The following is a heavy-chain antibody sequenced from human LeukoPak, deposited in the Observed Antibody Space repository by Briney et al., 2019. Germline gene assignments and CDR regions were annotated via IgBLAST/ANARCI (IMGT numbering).Heavy chain of an antibody. D-gene: IGHD3-10*01. CDR3: ARAVGGDGSGSL. V-gene: IGHV4-59*01. CDR1: GGSISSYY. J-gene: IGHJ4*02. CDR2: IYYSGST. Sequence: SETLSLTCSVSGGSISSYYWSWIRQPPGKGLEWIGYIYYSGSTNYNPSLKSRVTISVDTSKNQFSLRLSSVTAADTAVYYCARAVGGDGSGSLWGPGTLVTVSS.